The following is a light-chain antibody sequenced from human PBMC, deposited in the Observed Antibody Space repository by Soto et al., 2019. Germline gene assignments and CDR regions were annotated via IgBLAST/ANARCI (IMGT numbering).Light chain of an antibody. V-gene: IGKV3-15*01. CDR2: GAS. J-gene: IGKJ4*01. CDR1: QSISNN. Sequence: EIVMTLSQATLSVAPGERATLSCRASQSISNNLAWYQQKPGQAPRLLIYGASTRATGIPARFSGSGSGTEFTLTISRLQSEDFAVYSCQHYNDRPLTFGGGTKVDIK. CDR3: QHYNDRPLT.